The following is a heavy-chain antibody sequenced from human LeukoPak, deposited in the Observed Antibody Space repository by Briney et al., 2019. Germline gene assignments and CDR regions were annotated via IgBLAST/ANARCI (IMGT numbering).Heavy chain of an antibody. J-gene: IGHJ4*02. Sequence: ASVKVSCKASGGTFSSYAISWVRQAPGQGLEWMGGIIPIFGTANYAQKFQSRVTITADESTSTAYMELSSLRSEDTAVYYCARGGYSSTQLEEYDYWGQGTLVTVSS. V-gene: IGHV1-69*13. CDR3: ARGGYSSTQLEEYDY. D-gene: IGHD6-13*01. CDR2: IIPIFGTA. CDR1: GGTFSSYA.